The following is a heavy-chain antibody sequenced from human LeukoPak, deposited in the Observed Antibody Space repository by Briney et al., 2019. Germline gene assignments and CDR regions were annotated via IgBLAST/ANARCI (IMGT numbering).Heavy chain of an antibody. CDR2: IYYSGST. J-gene: IGHJ4*02. Sequence: PSETLSLTCTVSGGSISSYYWSWIRQPPGKGLEWIGYIYYSGSTNYNPSLKSRVTISVDTSKSQFSLKLSSVTAADTAVYYCARLVIGGSTRIFDYWGQGTLVTVSS. V-gene: IGHV4-59*08. CDR3: ARLVIGGSTRIFDY. D-gene: IGHD2-21*01. CDR1: GGSISSYY.